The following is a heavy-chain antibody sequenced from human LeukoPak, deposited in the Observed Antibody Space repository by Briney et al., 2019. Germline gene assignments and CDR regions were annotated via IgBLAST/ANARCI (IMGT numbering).Heavy chain of an antibody. CDR1: GFTFSSYS. CDR2: ISSSSSYI. Sequence: GGSLRLSCAASGFTFSSYSMNWVRQAPGKGLEWVSSISSSSSYIYYADSVKGRFTISRDTAKNSLYLQMNSLRAEDTAVYYCARVCGGDCPPGWGQGTPVTVSS. V-gene: IGHV3-21*01. CDR3: ARVCGGDCPPG. J-gene: IGHJ4*02. D-gene: IGHD2-21*02.